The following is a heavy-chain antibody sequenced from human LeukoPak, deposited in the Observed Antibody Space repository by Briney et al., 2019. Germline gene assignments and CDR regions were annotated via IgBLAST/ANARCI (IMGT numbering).Heavy chain of an antibody. J-gene: IGHJ4*02. V-gene: IGHV3-49*04. D-gene: IGHD3-10*01. CDR2: IRSKAYGGTT. CDR1: GFTFGDYA. CDR3: TRVRLWFGVLSHDY. Sequence: GGSLRLSCTASGFTFGDYAMSWVRQAPGKGLEWVGFIRSKAYGGTTEYAASVKGRFTISRDDSKSIAYLQMNSLKTEDTAVYYCTRVRLWFGVLSHDYWGQGTLVTVSS.